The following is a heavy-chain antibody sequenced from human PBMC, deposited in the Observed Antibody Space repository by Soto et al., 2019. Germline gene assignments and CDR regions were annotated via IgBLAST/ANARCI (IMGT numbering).Heavy chain of an antibody. D-gene: IGHD7-27*01. Sequence: QVQLQESGPGLVKPSETLSLTCTVSGGSISNHYWSWIRQPPGKGLEWIGYIYYNGTTNYNPSLKSRVTMSVDTSKHQISLKLSSVTAADTAVYYCTRANWYSEYWGQGTMVTVSS. J-gene: IGHJ4*02. V-gene: IGHV4-59*11. CDR1: GGSISNHY. CDR3: TRANWYSEY. CDR2: IYYNGTT.